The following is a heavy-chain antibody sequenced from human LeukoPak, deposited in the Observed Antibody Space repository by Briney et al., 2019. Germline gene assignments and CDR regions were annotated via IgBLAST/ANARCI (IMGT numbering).Heavy chain of an antibody. J-gene: IGHJ4*02. CDR2: VSGSGGST. CDR1: GFTFSTYG. CDR3: AKDRYFDNSGDHYESEY. D-gene: IGHD3-22*01. Sequence: GGSLRLSCAASGFTFSTYGMSWVRQAPGKGLDWVSAVSGSGGSTHYADSVTGRFTISRDNSKNTLYLQMNSLRAGDTAVYYCAKDRYFDNSGDHYESEYWGQGTLVTVSS. V-gene: IGHV3-23*01.